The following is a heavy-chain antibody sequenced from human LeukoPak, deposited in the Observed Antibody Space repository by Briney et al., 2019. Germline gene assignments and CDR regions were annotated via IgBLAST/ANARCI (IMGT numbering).Heavy chain of an antibody. Sequence: GGSVKVSCKAFGYTFTDYYMHWVRQAPGQGFEWMGWINPNDGDTNYAQKFQGRATMTRDTSISTAHMEVSRLRSDDTAVYYCARANFLYCSSSTCLFDYWGQGTLVTVSS. J-gene: IGHJ4*02. CDR2: INPNDGDT. V-gene: IGHV1-2*02. CDR3: ARANFLYCSSSTCLFDY. D-gene: IGHD2-2*01. CDR1: GYTFTDYY.